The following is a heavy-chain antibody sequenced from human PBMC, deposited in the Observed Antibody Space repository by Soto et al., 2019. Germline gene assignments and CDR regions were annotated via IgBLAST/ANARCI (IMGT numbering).Heavy chain of an antibody. V-gene: IGHV3-23*01. CDR2: ISGSGGST. CDR1: GFTFSSYA. J-gene: IGHJ6*02. Sequence: VSLRLSCAASGFTFSSYAMSWVRQAPGKGLEWVSAISGSGGSTYYADSVKGRFTISRDNSKNTLYLQMNSLRAEDTAVYYCAKARTYYYYGMDVWGQGTTGIVSS. CDR3: AKARTYYYYGMDV.